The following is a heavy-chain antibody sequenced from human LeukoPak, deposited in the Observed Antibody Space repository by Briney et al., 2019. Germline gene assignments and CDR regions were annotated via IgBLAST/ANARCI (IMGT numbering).Heavy chain of an antibody. V-gene: IGHV1-58*02. D-gene: IGHD3-22*01. CDR1: GFTFTSFA. CDR3: AASEYYESSGYLGRWFDP. J-gene: IGHJ5*02. Sequence: ASVKVSCKASGFTFTSFAMQWVRQARGQRPEWIGWIVVGSGNINYAQKFKGRVSITRDLSTSTAYLQLSSLRSEDTAVYYCAASEYYESSGYLGRWFDPWGQGTLVTVS. CDR2: IVVGSGNI.